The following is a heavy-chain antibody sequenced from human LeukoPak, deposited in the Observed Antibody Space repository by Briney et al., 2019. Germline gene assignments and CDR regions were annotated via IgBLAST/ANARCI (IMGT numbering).Heavy chain of an antibody. V-gene: IGHV4-39*01. Sequence: PSETLSLTCTGSGGSISSSTYYWGWIRQPPGKGLEWIGSIYKSGSTYYTPSLKTRVTMSVDTSKNQFSLKLNSVTATDTAVYYCTKHGDNADYTIFYWFDPRGQGALVTVSS. CDR3: TKHGDNADYTIFYWFDP. CDR1: GGSISSSTYY. D-gene: IGHD3-3*01. J-gene: IGHJ5*02. CDR2: IYKSGST.